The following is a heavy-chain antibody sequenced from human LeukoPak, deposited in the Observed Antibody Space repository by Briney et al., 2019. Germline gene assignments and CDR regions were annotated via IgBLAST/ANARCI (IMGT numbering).Heavy chain of an antibody. CDR2: INHSGST. Sequence: SETLSLTCTVSGDSISSYYWSWIRQPPGKGLEWIGEINHSGSTNYNPSLKSRVTISVDTSKNQFSLKLSSVTAADTAVYYCARKKWPEKTQYGSGRYFDYWGQGTLVTVSS. V-gene: IGHV4-34*01. CDR1: GDSISSYY. J-gene: IGHJ4*02. D-gene: IGHD3-10*01. CDR3: ARKKWPEKTQYGSGRYFDY.